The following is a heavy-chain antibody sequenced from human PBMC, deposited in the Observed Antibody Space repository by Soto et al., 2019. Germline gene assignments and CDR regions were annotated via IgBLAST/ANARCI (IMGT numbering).Heavy chain of an antibody. J-gene: IGHJ4*02. CDR2: ISGGGEST. D-gene: IGHD2-15*01. CDR3: AKDLSLNGGNTNGYFDY. V-gene: IGHV3-23*01. Sequence: EVQLLETGGGLAQPGGSLRLSCAASGFTFSNYAMSWVRQAPGTGLECVSVISGGGESTYYADSVKGRFAISRDNSKNTLYLKMSSLRAEDPALYFCAKDLSLNGGNTNGYFDYWGQGTRVTVSS. CDR1: GFTFSNYA.